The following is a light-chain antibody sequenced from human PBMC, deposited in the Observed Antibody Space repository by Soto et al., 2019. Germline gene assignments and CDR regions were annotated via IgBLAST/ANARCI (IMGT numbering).Light chain of an antibody. CDR2: AAS. CDR3: QLYGVSPRT. J-gene: IGKJ1*01. Sequence: EIVLTQSPGTLSLSPGERATLSCRASQTLTNTYLAWYQQKPGQAPRLLIVAASTRATGVPDRFSGSGSGTDFTLTISSLEPEDFAVYCCQLYGVSPRTFGQGTNVEVK. V-gene: IGKV3-20*01. CDR1: QTLTNTY.